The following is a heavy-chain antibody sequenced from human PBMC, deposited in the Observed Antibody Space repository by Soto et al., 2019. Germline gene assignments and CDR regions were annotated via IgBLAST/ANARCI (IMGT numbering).Heavy chain of an antibody. CDR2: IYHSGST. V-gene: IGHV4-30-2*01. CDR3: ARVRDTSRPGRRWFDP. J-gene: IGHJ5*02. Sequence: QLQLQESGSGLVKPSQTLSLTCAVSGGSISSGGYSWSWIRQPPGKGLEWIGYIYHSGSTYYNPSLKSRVTISVDRSKNQFSLKLSSVTAADTAVYYCARVRDTSRPGRRWFDPWGQGTLVTVSS. CDR1: GGSISSGGYS. D-gene: IGHD2-15*01.